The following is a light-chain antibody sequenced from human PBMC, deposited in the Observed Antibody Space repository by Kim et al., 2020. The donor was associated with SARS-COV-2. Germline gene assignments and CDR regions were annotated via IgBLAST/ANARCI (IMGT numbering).Light chain of an antibody. CDR2: DVS. CDR3: SSYTSSSTLYV. J-gene: IGLJ1*01. Sequence: SITISCTGTSSDVGGYNYVSLYQQHPGKAPKLMIYDVSNRPSGVSNRFSGSKSGNTASLTISGLQAEDEADYYCSSYTSSSTLYVFGTGTKVTVL. V-gene: IGLV2-14*03. CDR1: SSDVGGYNY.